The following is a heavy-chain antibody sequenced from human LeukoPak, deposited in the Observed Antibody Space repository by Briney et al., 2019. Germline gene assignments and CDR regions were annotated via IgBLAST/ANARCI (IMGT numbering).Heavy chain of an antibody. CDR1: GFTFSGSA. D-gene: IGHD3-22*01. Sequence: GGSLRLSCAASGFTFSGSAMHWVRQASGKGLEWVGRIRSKANSYATAYAASVKGRFTISRDDSKNTAYLQMNSLKTEDTAVYYCTRQEEYYYDSSGDYWGQGILVTVSS. CDR2: IRSKANSYAT. CDR3: TRQEEYYYDSSGDY. J-gene: IGHJ4*02. V-gene: IGHV3-73*01.